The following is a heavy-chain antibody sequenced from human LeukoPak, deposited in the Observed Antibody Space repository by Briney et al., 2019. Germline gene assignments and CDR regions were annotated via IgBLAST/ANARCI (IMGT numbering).Heavy chain of an antibody. V-gene: IGHV1-2*02. Sequence: ASVKVSCKASGYTFTGYYMHWVRQAPGQGLEWMGWINPNSGGTNYAQKFQGRVTMTRDTSISTAYMELSRLRSDDTAVYYCARETSYYDFWSGYPPGYGMDVWGQGTTVTVSS. J-gene: IGHJ6*02. D-gene: IGHD3-3*01. CDR1: GYTFTGYY. CDR2: INPNSGGT. CDR3: ARETSYYDFWSGYPPGYGMDV.